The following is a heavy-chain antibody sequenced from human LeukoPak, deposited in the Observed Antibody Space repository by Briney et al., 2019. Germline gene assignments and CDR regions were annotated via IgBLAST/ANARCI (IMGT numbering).Heavy chain of an antibody. CDR3: ARRTLGRDGSVNWFDP. V-gene: IGHV1-69*13. Sequence: GASVKVSCKASGYTFTSYYMHWVRQAPGQGLEWMGGIIPIFGTANYAQKFQGRVTITADESTSTAYMELSSLRSEDTAVYYCARRTLGRDGSVNWFDPWGQGTLVTVSS. CDR2: IIPIFGTA. D-gene: IGHD5-24*01. CDR1: GYTFTSYY. J-gene: IGHJ5*02.